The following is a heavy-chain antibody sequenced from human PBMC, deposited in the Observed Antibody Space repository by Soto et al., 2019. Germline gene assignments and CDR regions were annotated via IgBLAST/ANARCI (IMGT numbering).Heavy chain of an antibody. CDR2: INAYNGNT. D-gene: IGHD6-13*01. Sequence: ASVKVSCKASGYTFTSYGISWVRQAPGQGLEWMGWINAYNGNTNYAQKLQGRVTMTTDTSTSTAYMELRSLRSDDTAVYYCASPFAQKAIAAAGNPYYYYGMDVWGQGTTVTVSS. CDR3: ASPFAQKAIAAAGNPYYYYGMDV. CDR1: GYTFTSYG. V-gene: IGHV1-18*01. J-gene: IGHJ6*02.